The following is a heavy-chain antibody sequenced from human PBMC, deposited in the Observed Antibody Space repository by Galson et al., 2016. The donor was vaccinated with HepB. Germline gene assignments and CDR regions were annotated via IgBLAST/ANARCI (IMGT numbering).Heavy chain of an antibody. D-gene: IGHD3-22*01. Sequence: SLRLSCAASGFSFRNSVMHWVRQAPGKGLEWVALISYYESDTYHADSVKGRFTTSRDNSKNTLYLQMNSLRAEDTAVYYCARETDYYNSRTFDIWGQGTMVIVS. CDR1: GFSFRNSV. J-gene: IGHJ3*02. CDR3: ARETDYYNSRTFDI. CDR2: ISYYESDT. V-gene: IGHV3-30*04.